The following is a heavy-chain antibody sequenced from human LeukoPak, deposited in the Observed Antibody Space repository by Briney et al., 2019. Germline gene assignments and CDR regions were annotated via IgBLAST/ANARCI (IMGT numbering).Heavy chain of an antibody. J-gene: IGHJ4*02. CDR2: IYHSGST. D-gene: IGHD4-23*01. CDR1: GYSISSGYY. V-gene: IGHV4-38-2*02. CDR3: ALYVGGNSKGFDY. Sequence: SETLSLTCTVSGYSISSGYYWGWIRQPPGKGLEWIGSIYHSGSTYYNPSLKSRVTISVDTSKNQFSLKLSSVTAADTAVYYYALYVGGNSKGFDYWGQGTLVTVSS.